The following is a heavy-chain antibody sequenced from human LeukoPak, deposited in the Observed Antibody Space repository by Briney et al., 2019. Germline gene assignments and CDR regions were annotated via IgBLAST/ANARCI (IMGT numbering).Heavy chain of an antibody. Sequence: ASVEVSCKASGYTFTGYYMHWVRPAPGQGLEWMGRINPNSGGTNYAQKFQGRVTMTRDKTTSTAYMELSRLRAHGTAVYYCARGDIVGVPDASDFNDYWGQGTLVTVP. D-gene: IGHD2-2*01. CDR3: ARGDIVGVPDASDFNDY. CDR1: GYTFTGYY. CDR2: INPNSGGT. V-gene: IGHV1-2*06. J-gene: IGHJ4*02.